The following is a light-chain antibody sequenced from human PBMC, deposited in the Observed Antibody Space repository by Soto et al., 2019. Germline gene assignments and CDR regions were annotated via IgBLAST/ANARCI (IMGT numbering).Light chain of an antibody. CDR3: QQYDTSPWT. CDR2: GAS. V-gene: IGKV3-20*01. CDR1: QSVDSRY. Sequence: EIVLTQSPGTLSLSPGERATLSCWASQSVDSRYLAWYQQKPGQAPRLLIYGASSRATGIPDRFTGSGSGTDFTLTISRLEPEDFAVYYCQQYDTSPWTFGQGTKVDIK. J-gene: IGKJ1*01.